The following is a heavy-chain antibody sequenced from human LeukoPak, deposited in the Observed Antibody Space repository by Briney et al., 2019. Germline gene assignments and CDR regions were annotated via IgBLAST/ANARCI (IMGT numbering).Heavy chain of an antibody. CDR3: ARDRGLGITMIVASI. V-gene: IGHV1-18*01. CDR1: GYSFSSYG. J-gene: IGHJ3*02. CDR2: ISAYNGNT. Sequence: GASVRVSCKASGYSFSSYGISWVRQAPGQGLEWMGWISAYNGNTNYAQKLQGRVTMTTDTSTSTAYIELRSLRSDDTAVYYCARDRGLGITMIVASIWGQGTMVTVSS. D-gene: IGHD3-22*01.